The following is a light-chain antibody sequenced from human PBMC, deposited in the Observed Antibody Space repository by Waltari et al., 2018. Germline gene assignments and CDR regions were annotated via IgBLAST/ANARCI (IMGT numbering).Light chain of an antibody. Sequence: EIVLTQSPATLSLSPGDRATLSCRARQSVRTYLAWYQQKPGQAPRLLIYDAATRATAIPARFSGSGSGTDFTLTISSLEPEDFAVYYCQLRSKWLRTFGQGTKVEV. J-gene: IGKJ1*01. V-gene: IGKV3-11*01. CDR2: DAA. CDR3: QLRSKWLRT. CDR1: QSVRTY.